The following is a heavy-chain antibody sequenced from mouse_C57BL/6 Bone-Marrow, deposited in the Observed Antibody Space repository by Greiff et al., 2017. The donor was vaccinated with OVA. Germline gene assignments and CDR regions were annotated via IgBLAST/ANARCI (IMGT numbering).Heavy chain of an antibody. CDR3: ARKSNYYGSSYDFDY. V-gene: IGHV2-2*01. CDR1: GFSLTSYG. CDR2: IWSGGST. J-gene: IGHJ2*01. D-gene: IGHD1-1*01. Sequence: QVQLQQSGPGLVQPSQSLSITCTVSGFSLTSYGVHWVRQSPGKGLEWLGVIWSGGSTDYNAAFISSLSISKDNSKSQVFFKMNSLQADDTAIYYCARKSNYYGSSYDFDYWGQGTTLTVSS.